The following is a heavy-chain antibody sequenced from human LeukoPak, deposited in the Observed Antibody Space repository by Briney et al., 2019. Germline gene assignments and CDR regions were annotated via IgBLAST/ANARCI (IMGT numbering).Heavy chain of an antibody. CDR3: ARGDYKYLDV. CDR1: GFTFSSYA. CDR2: TSFDGKTQ. Sequence: QTGGSLRLSCGASGFTFSSYAMHWVRQTPGKGLDWVAVTSFDGKTQYYADSVKGRFTISRDNSKNTLCLHMDSLSADDTAFYYCARGDYKYLDVWGKVSTVTVSS. J-gene: IGHJ6*03. V-gene: IGHV3-30*01.